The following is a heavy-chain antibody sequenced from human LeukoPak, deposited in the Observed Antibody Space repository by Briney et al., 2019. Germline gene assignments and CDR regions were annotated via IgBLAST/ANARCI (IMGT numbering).Heavy chain of an antibody. CDR3: ARQQVLELSPDY. CDR2: SCKGSGY. D-gene: IGHD3-16*02. J-gene: IGHJ4*02. Sequence: ESLRISCKGSGYRYSPSFQGQVTISADKSISTAYLQWSSLKASDTAMYYCARQQVLELSPDYWGQGTLVTVSS. V-gene: IGHV5-51*01.